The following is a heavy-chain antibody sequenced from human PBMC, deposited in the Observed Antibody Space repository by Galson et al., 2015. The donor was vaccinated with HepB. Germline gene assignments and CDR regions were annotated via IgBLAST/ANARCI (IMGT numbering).Heavy chain of an antibody. Sequence: SLRLSCAASGFTFNTYWMNWVRQAPRKGLEWVANIKQDGSEKYYVDSVKGRFTIFRDNAENSLYLQMNSLRAEDTAVYYCARDARIQLWKTSLRYFDNWGQGTLVTVSS. D-gene: IGHD5-18*01. J-gene: IGHJ4*02. CDR1: GFTFNTYW. CDR2: IKQDGSEK. CDR3: ARDARIQLWKTSLRYFDN. V-gene: IGHV3-7*03.